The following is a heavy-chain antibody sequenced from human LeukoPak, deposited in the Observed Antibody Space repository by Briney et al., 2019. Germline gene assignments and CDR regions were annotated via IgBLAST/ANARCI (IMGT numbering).Heavy chain of an antibody. CDR1: GYTFTSYG. CDR2: ISAYNGNT. J-gene: IGHJ6*03. CDR3: ARRNDYGDSGYCYYYYMDV. V-gene: IGHV1-18*01. D-gene: IGHD4-17*01. Sequence: ASVKVSCKASGYTFTSYGISWVRQAPGQGLEWMGWISAYNGNTNYAQKLQGRVTMTTDTSTSTAYMELRSLRSDDTAVYYCARRNDYGDSGYCYYYYMDVWGKGTTVTVSS.